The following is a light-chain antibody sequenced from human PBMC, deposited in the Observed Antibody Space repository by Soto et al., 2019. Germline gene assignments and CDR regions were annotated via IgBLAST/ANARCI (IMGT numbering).Light chain of an antibody. CDR2: KAS. J-gene: IGKJ1*01. CDR1: QTISSW. CDR3: QHYNSYSEA. V-gene: IGKV1-5*03. Sequence: IQMTPSPSTPSGSLRDRGTLTFRASQTISSWLAWYQQKPGKAPKLLIYKASTLKSGVPSRFSGSGSGTEFTLTISSLQPDDFATYYCQHYNSYSEAFGQGTKVDIK.